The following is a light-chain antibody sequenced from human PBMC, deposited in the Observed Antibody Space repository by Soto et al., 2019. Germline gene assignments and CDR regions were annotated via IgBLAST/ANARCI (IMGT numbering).Light chain of an antibody. V-gene: IGKV1-39*01. CDR1: QSISY. CDR3: QQSYIAPWT. Sequence: DLQMTQSPSSLSASAGDRVTIPCRASQSISYVNWYQQKPGKAPKLLIYDVSNLQSGVPSRFSGSGSGTDFTLTISSLQPEDFATYYCQQSYIAPWTFGQGTKVEIK. J-gene: IGKJ1*01. CDR2: DVS.